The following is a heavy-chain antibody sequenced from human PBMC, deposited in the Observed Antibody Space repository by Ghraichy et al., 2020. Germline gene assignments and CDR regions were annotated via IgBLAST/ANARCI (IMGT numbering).Heavy chain of an antibody. J-gene: IGHJ6*02. CDR3: ALLGVVMRTYGMDV. V-gene: IGHV4-39*07. D-gene: IGHD3-3*01. CDR2: IYYSGST. CDR1: GGSISSSSYY. Sequence: SETLSLTCTVSGGSISSSSYYWGWIRQPPGKGLEWIGSIYYSGSTNYNPSLKSRVTISVDTSKNQFSLKLSSVTAADTAVYYCALLGVVMRTYGMDVWGQGTTVTVSS.